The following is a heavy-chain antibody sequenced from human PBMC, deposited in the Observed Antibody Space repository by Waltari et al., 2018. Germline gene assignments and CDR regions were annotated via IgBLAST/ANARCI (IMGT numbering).Heavy chain of an antibody. D-gene: IGHD3-10*01. CDR2: IYSGGST. J-gene: IGHJ6*03. CDR1: GFTFSSYA. V-gene: IGHV3-23*03. CDR3: AKEGWASMVRGGPYYMDV. Sequence: EVQLLESGGGLVQPGGSLRLSCAASGFTFSSYAMSWVRQAPGKGLEWVSVIYSGGSTYYADSVKGRFTISRDKSKNTLYLQMNSLRAEDTAVYYCAKEGWASMVRGGPYYMDVWGKGTTVTVSS.